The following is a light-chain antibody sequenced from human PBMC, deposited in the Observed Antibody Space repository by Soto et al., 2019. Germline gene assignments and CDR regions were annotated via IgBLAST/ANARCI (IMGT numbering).Light chain of an antibody. CDR1: RSILYSPTNRDY. CDR2: WAS. Sequence: DIVMTQSPDSLAVSLGERATINCKSSRSILYSPTNRDYLAWYQQKPGQPPKLLIYWASTRESGVPDRFTRSGSGTDFTLTISSLQAEDVEVYYCHQYYTTGGSLGPGTKVDIK. CDR3: HQYYTTGGS. V-gene: IGKV4-1*01. J-gene: IGKJ3*01.